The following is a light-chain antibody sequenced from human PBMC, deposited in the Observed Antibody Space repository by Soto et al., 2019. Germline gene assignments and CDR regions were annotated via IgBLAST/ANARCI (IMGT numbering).Light chain of an antibody. CDR2: TAA. Sequence: IHMTQSPSSLSASVGDRVTITCRASQRITTYLNWYQQKPGKAPKLLISTAATLQGGVPSRFSGSGSGTDFTLTITTLQPEDFATYFCKQSYSTPYTFGQGTKVEIK. J-gene: IGKJ2*01. V-gene: IGKV1-39*01. CDR1: QRITTY. CDR3: KQSYSTPYT.